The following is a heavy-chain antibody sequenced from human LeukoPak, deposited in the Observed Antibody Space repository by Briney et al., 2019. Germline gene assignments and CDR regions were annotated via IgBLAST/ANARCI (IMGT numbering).Heavy chain of an antibody. CDR2: IYYSGST. D-gene: IGHD6-19*01. CDR3: ARHVKIPVAGFDY. J-gene: IGHJ4*02. CDR1: GGSISSSSYY. Sequence: NPSETLSLTCTVSGGSISSSSYYWGWIRQPPGKGLEWIGSIYYSGSTYYNPSLKSRVTISVDTSKNQFSLKLSSVTAADTAIYYCARHVKIPVAGFDYWGQGTPVTVSS. V-gene: IGHV4-39*01.